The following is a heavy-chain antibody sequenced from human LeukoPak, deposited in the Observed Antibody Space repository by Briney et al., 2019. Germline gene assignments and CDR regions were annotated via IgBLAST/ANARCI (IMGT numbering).Heavy chain of an antibody. CDR1: GFTFSSYA. Sequence: GGSLRLSCAASGFTFSSYAMSWVRQAPGKGLEWVSLISWDGGSTYYADSVKGRFTISRDNSKNSLYLQMNSLRTEDTALYYCAKAPTPTTVTTLDYFDYWGQGTLVTVSS. CDR2: ISWDGGST. D-gene: IGHD4-17*01. CDR3: AKAPTPTTVTTLDYFDY. V-gene: IGHV3-43*01. J-gene: IGHJ4*02.